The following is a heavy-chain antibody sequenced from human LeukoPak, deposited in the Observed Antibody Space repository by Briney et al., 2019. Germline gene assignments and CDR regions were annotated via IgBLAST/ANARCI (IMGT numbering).Heavy chain of an antibody. CDR2: IKRKTDGGTT. V-gene: IGHV3-15*01. J-gene: IGHJ4*02. Sequence: GGSPRLSCAASGFTLSNAWMSWVRQAPGKGLEWVGRIKRKTDGGTTDYAAPAKGRFTISRDDSKDTLDLQMNSLKTEDTAVYYCTTEYGDYDFDYWGQGTLVAVSS. CDR1: GFTLSNAW. D-gene: IGHD4-17*01. CDR3: TTEYGDYDFDY.